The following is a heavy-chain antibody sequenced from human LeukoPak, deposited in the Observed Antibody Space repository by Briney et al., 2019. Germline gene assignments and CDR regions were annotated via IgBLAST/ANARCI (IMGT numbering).Heavy chain of an antibody. Sequence: ASVKVSCKASGGTFSSYAISWVRQAPGQGLEWMGRIIPIFGTANYAQKFQGRVTITTDESTSTAYMELSSLRSEDTAVYYCAREGYCSSTSCPDAFDIWGQGTMVTVSS. CDR1: GGTFSSYA. CDR2: IIPIFGTA. V-gene: IGHV1-69*05. CDR3: AREGYCSSTSCPDAFDI. D-gene: IGHD2-2*01. J-gene: IGHJ3*02.